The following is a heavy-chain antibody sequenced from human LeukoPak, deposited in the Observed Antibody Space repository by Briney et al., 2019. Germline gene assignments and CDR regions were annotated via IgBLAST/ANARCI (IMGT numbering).Heavy chain of an antibody. CDR2: IYYSGST. Sequence: SETLSLTCTVSGGSISSSSYYWGWIRQPPGKGLEWIGSIYYSGSTYYNPSLKSRVTISVDTSKNQFSLKLSSVTAADTAVYYCARPATYTADDYWGRGTLVTVSS. D-gene: IGHD3-16*01. CDR3: ARPATYTADDY. CDR1: GGSISSSSYY. J-gene: IGHJ4*02. V-gene: IGHV4-39*01.